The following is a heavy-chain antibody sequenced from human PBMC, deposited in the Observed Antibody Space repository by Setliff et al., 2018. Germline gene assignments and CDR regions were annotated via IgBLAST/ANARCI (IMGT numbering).Heavy chain of an antibody. V-gene: IGHV1-8*03. CDR2: MNPNSGNT. CDR1: GYTFTSYD. CDR3: ARVESMARGKNILRHFDY. J-gene: IGHJ4*02. Sequence: ASVKVSCKASGYTFTSYDINWVRQATGQGLEWMGWMNPNSGNTGYAQKFQGRVTITRNTSISTAYMELSSLRSEDTAVYYCARVESMARGKNILRHFDYWGQGIQVTVSS. D-gene: IGHD2-8*01.